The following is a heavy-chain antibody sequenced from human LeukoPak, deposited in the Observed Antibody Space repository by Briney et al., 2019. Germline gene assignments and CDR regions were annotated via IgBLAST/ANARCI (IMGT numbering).Heavy chain of an antibody. CDR2: ISGSGGST. J-gene: IGHJ4*02. CDR3: AKSRPPYSSSRGSYYFDY. D-gene: IGHD6-13*01. CDR1: GFTFSSYA. V-gene: IGHV3-23*01. Sequence: PGGSLRLSCAASGFTFSSYAMSWVRQAPGKGLEWVSAISGSGGSTYYADSVKGRFTISRDNSKNTLYLQMNSLRAEDTAVYYCAKSRPPYSSSRGSYYFDYWGQGTLVTVSS.